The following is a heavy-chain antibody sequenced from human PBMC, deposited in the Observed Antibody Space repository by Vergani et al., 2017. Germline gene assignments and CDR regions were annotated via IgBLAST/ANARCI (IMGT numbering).Heavy chain of an antibody. Sequence: QVQLQESGQGLVKPSQTLSLTCTVSGGSISSGGYYWSWIRQHPGKGLEWIGYIYYSGSTYYNPSLKSRVTISVDTSKNQFSLKLSSVTAADTAVYYCARVWGVLPAAIDGWFDPWGQGTLVTVSS. CDR1: GGSISSGGYY. CDR2: IYYSGST. J-gene: IGHJ5*02. CDR3: ARVWGVLPAAIDGWFDP. D-gene: IGHD2-2*01. V-gene: IGHV4-31*03.